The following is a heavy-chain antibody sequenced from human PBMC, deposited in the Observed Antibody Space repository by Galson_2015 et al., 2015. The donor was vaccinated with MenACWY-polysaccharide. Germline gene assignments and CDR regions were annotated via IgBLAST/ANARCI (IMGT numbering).Heavy chain of an antibody. D-gene: IGHD1-26*01. CDR2: IYSGGNT. CDR1: GFAVSETY. V-gene: IGHV3-53*01. Sequence: SLRLSCAASGFAVSETYMNWVRQAPGQGLEWVSVIYSGGNTFYGPSVEGRFTISRDISKNTVHLEMNRLRADDTAVYYCARDLTRIYSGSSDPSWGQGTLVTVSS. CDR3: ARDLTRIYSGSSDPS. J-gene: IGHJ5*02.